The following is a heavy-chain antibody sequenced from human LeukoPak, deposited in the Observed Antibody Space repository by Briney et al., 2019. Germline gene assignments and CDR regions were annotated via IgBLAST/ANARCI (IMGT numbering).Heavy chain of an antibody. CDR2: ISYDGSEK. CDR1: AFSFSSFS. J-gene: IGHJ4*02. D-gene: IGHD1-7*01. V-gene: IGHV3-30*08. Sequence: GGCLRLSCAASAFSFSSFSMHWVRQAPGKGLEWVGLISYDGSEKYYADSVKGRFTISRDNSKNTMYLQMNSLRPPDTAVYYCARLGGNFSINWGQGTLVTVSS. CDR3: ARLGGNFSIN.